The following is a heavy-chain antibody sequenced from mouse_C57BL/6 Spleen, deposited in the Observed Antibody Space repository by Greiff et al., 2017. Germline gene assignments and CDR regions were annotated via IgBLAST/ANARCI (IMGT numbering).Heavy chain of an antibody. CDR2: IAPNSGGT. CDR3: AREGVTTAMDY. CDR1: GYTFTSYW. D-gene: IGHD2-12*01. V-gene: IGHV1-72*01. Sequence: QVQLQQPGAELVKPGASVKLSCKASGYTFTSYWMHWVKQRPGRGLEWIGRIAPNSGGTKYNEKFKSKATLTVDKPSSTAYMQLSSLTSEDSAVYYCAREGVTTAMDYWGQGTSVTVSS. J-gene: IGHJ4*01.